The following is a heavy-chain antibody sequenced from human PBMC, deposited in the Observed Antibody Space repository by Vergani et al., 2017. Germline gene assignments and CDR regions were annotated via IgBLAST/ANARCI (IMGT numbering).Heavy chain of an antibody. J-gene: IGHJ4*02. D-gene: IGHD2-8*01. CDR2: ISYDGSKK. V-gene: IGHV3-30*04. CDR1: GFTFSSYA. Sequence: QVQLVESGGGVVQPGRSLRLSCAASGFTFSSYAMHWVRQAPGKGLEWVAFISYDGSKKYYADSVKGRFTISRDNSKNTLYLQMNSLRAEDTAVYYCARGYCTNGVCYREYFSDWGQGTLVTVSS. CDR3: ARGYCTNGVCYREYFSD.